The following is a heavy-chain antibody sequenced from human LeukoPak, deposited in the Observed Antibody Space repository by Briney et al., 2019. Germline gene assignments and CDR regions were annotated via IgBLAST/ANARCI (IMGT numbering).Heavy chain of an antibody. CDR2: IYYSGST. V-gene: IGHV4-59*01. D-gene: IGHD1-26*01. CDR3: ARDQGGGSYLWGGYYYYGMDV. J-gene: IGHJ6*02. Sequence: SETLSLTCTVSGGSISSYYWSWIRQPPGKGLEWIGYIYYSGSTNYNPSLKSRVTISVDTSKNQFSLKLSSVTAADTAVYYCARDQGGGSYLWGGYYYYGMDVWGQGTTVTVSS. CDR1: GGSISSYY.